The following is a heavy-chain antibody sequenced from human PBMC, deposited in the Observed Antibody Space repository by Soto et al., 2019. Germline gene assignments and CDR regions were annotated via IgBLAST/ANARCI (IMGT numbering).Heavy chain of an antibody. J-gene: IGHJ2*01. Sequence: QVQMQESGPGLVKPSETLSLTCTVSGGSISSYYWSWIRQPAGKGLKWIGRIYTSGSTNYNPSLKSRVTMSVDTSKNQFSLKLSSVTAADTAVYYCARDHPIAVAGNVFWYFDLWGRCTLVTVSS. CDR3: ARDHPIAVAGNVFWYFDL. CDR1: GGSISSYY. D-gene: IGHD6-19*01. V-gene: IGHV4-4*07. CDR2: IYTSGST.